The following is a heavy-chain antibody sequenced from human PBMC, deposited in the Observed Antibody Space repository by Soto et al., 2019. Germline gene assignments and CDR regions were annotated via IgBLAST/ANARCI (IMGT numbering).Heavy chain of an antibody. J-gene: IGHJ5*01. CDR1: GGTFSSYA. Sequence: GASVKVSCKASGGTFSSYAISWVRQAPGQGLEWMGGIIPIFGTANYAQKFQGRVTITADESTSTAYMELSSLRSEDTAVYYCARGRDSYRSGWPYNWFASSSQGTLVTGSS. CDR2: IIPIFGTA. V-gene: IGHV1-69*13. D-gene: IGHD6-25*01. CDR3: ARGRDSYRSGWPYNWFAS.